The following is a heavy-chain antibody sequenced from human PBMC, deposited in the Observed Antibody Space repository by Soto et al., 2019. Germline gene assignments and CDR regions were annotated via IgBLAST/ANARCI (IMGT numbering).Heavy chain of an antibody. CDR2: TSYSGST. D-gene: IGHD3-3*01. Sequence: PSETLSLTCIVSGGSITSYHWSWIRQFPGKGLEWIAYTSYSGSTNYNPSLKSRVTISVDTSKNQFSLKLSSVTAADTAVYYCARALYYDFWSGYYIGSWFDPWGQGTLVTVSS. V-gene: IGHV4-59*01. CDR1: GGSITSYH. J-gene: IGHJ5*02. CDR3: ARALYYDFWSGYYIGSWFDP.